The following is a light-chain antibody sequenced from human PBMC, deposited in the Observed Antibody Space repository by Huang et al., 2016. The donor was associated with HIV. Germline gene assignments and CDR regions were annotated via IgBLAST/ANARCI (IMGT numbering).Light chain of an antibody. CDR1: QNINRY. J-gene: IGKJ2*01. Sequence: DIQITQSPSSLSASVGDRVIITCRASQNINRYLNWYQQQPGKAPKLLISGASKLQSGVPSSFSCSGSGTNFTLAISSLQPEDSATYYCQQSAVTPRTFGQGTKLEI. V-gene: IGKV1-39*01. CDR3: QQSAVTPRT. CDR2: GAS.